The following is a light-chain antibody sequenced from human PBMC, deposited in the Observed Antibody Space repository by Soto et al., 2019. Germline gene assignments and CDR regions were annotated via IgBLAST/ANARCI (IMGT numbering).Light chain of an antibody. CDR2: GAS. Sequence: SPATLSLTHGETVTSSCRASQGVSRKLAWYQHKPGQAPRLLISGASTRAPGIPARFSGRGSGADSTLTISSLEPEDFAVYYCQQRSDSITFGQGTRLAIK. CDR1: QGVSRK. CDR3: QQRSDSIT. J-gene: IGKJ5*01. V-gene: IGKV3-11*01.